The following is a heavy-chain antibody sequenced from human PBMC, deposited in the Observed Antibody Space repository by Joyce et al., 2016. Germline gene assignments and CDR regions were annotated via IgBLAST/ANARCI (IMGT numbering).Heavy chain of an antibody. Sequence: QVHLVQSGAEVKKSGSSVRVSCKASGGSFNKYTVSWVRQAPGQGLAWMVKIIPMLNMTSYAQEFQGRVTITADTSTTTAYMQLTGLRFDDTAVYFCAGTFNYPHHDGMDVWGQGTTVTVSS. CDR1: GGSFNKYT. J-gene: IGHJ6*02. CDR2: IIPMLNMT. CDR3: AGTFNYPHHDGMDV. D-gene: IGHD4-11*01. V-gene: IGHV1-69*02.